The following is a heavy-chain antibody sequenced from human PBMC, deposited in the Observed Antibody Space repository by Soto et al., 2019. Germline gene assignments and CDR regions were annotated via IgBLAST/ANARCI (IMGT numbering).Heavy chain of an antibody. CDR3: ASFGGSYYSDN. CDR2: IHSSSSHI. J-gene: IGHJ4*02. Sequence: PGGALRLSCSVSAFTFSSHSMNWVRQAPGKRQEWVSSIHSSSSHIYYADSVKGRFTISRDNAKNSLYLQMNRQTAEQTDVYYCASFGGSYYSDNRGQESLFT. D-gene: IGHD3-10*01. CDR1: AFTFSSHS. V-gene: IGHV3-21*01.